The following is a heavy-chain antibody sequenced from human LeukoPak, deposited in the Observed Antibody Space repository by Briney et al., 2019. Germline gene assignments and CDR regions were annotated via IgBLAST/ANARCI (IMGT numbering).Heavy chain of an antibody. Sequence: GGSLRLSCAVSGFNFSRYYMNWVRQAPGKGLEWVSYISGSSTTIQYADSVKGRFTISRDNAKNSLYLQMDSLSAEDTAVYYCARVQVGGAGRGPLDRGQGTLVTVSS. CDR3: ARVQVGGAGRGPLD. J-gene: IGHJ4*02. V-gene: IGHV3-48*01. CDR2: ISGSSTTI. CDR1: GFNFSRYY. D-gene: IGHD6-19*01.